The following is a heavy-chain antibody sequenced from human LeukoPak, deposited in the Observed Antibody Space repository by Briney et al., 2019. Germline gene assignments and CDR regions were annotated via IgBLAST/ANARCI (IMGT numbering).Heavy chain of an antibody. D-gene: IGHD5-18*01. J-gene: IGHJ4*02. V-gene: IGHV1-2*04. CDR2: INPNSGGT. CDR1: GYTFTGYY. Sequence: GASVKVSCKASGYTFTGYYMHWVRQAPGQGLEWMGWINPNSGGTNYAQKFQGWVTMTRDTSISTAYMELSRLRSDDTAVYYCARDGRDNGGYSYGYYYWGQGTLVTVSS. CDR3: ARDGRDNGGYSYGYYY.